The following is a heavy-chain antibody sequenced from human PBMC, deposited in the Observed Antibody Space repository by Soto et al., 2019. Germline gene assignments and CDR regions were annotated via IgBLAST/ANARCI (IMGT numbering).Heavy chain of an antibody. V-gene: IGHV1-2*02. J-gene: IGHJ4*02. Sequence: ASVKVSCKASGYTFTGYYIHWVRQAPGQGLEWMGGINPNSGGTNYAQKFQGRVTITRDTSISTAYMELSRLRSDDTAVYYCASISHTAMVIDYWGQGTLVTVSS. CDR1: GYTFTGYY. D-gene: IGHD5-18*01. CDR3: ASISHTAMVIDY. CDR2: INPNSGGT.